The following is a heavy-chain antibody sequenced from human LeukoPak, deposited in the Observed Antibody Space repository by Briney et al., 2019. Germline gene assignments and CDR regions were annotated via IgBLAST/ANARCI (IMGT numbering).Heavy chain of an antibody. CDR1: GGSISSYY. D-gene: IGHD5-24*01. Sequence: SETLSLTCTVSGGSISSYYWSWIRQPPGKGLEWIGYIYNSGSTNYNPSLKSRLTISVDTSKNQFSLKLSSVTAADTAVYYCARGGNGYNSWFDPWGQGTPVTVSS. CDR3: ARGGNGYNSWFDP. J-gene: IGHJ5*02. V-gene: IGHV4-59*08. CDR2: IYNSGST.